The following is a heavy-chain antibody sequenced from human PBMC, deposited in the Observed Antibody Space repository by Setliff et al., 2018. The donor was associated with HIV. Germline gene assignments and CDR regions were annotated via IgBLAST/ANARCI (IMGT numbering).Heavy chain of an antibody. V-gene: IGHV1-2*02. CDR1: GYTFTGYY. CDR3: ARAPLVGVIAYIDY. D-gene: IGHD2-21*01. J-gene: IGHJ4*02. CDR2: INPNSGGT. Sequence: ASVKVSCKASGYTFTGYYMHWVRQAPGQGLEWMGWINPNSGGTNYAQKFQGRVTMTRDTSISTAYMELSRLRSDDTAVYYCARAPLVGVIAYIDYWGQGTLVTVSS.